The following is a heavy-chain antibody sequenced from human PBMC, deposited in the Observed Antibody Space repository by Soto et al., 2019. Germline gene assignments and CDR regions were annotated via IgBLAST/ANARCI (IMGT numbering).Heavy chain of an antibody. V-gene: IGHV4-34*01. Sequence: QVQLQQWGAGPLKPSETLSLTCAVYGGSFSGYYWIWIRQPPGKGLEWSGGITHSGCTNYNPSLKRRVTISVDTSQTQFSLTLSSGTAADTAVYYWARAGFVPGFYSMDVWGKGTTVTVSS. D-gene: IGHD3-10*02. CDR3: ARAGFVPGFYSMDV. CDR2: ITHSGCT. CDR1: GGSFSGYY. J-gene: IGHJ6*03.